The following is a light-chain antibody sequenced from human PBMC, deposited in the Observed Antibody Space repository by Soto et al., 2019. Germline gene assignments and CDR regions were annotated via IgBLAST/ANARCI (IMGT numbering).Light chain of an antibody. V-gene: IGLV1-40*01. CDR3: QSYDSSLSGYV. Sequence: QSVLTQPPSVSGAPGQRVTISCTGSSSNIGAGYEVHWYQQLPGTAPKLLIYGNSNRPSGVPDRFSGSKSGTSASLAITGLQAEDEADYYCQSYDSSLSGYVFGTGNKLTVL. J-gene: IGLJ1*01. CDR2: GNS. CDR1: SSNIGAGYE.